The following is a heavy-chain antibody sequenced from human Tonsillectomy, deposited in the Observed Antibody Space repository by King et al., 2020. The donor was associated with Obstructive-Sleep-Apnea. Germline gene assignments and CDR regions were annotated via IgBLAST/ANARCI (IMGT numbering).Heavy chain of an antibody. CDR1: GYTFIGYY. J-gene: IGHJ4*02. CDR2: VNPNIGDT. V-gene: IGHV1-2*02. Sequence: QLVQSGAEVKKPETSVKISCRASGYTFIGYYMHWVRQAPGQGLEWRGWVNPNIGDTNYAQNFQGRVTMTRDTSINTAYMERSRLRSDDTAVYFCAVLAFFQTASGPNYWGQGTLVTVSS. CDR3: AVLAFFQTASGPNY. D-gene: IGHD3-10*01.